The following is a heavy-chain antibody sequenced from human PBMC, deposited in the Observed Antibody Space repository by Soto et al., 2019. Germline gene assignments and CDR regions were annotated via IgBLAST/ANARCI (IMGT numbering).Heavy chain of an antibody. Sequence: EVQLVESGGGLVKPGGTLRLSCAASGFTFSSYSMNWVRQAPGKGLEWVSSISSSSSYIYYADSVKGRFTISRDNAKNSLYLQMNSLRAEDTAVYYCARDEPAAAGNFWGQGTLVTVSS. V-gene: IGHV3-21*01. J-gene: IGHJ4*02. CDR2: ISSSSSYI. CDR3: ARDEPAAAGNF. CDR1: GFTFSSYS. D-gene: IGHD6-13*01.